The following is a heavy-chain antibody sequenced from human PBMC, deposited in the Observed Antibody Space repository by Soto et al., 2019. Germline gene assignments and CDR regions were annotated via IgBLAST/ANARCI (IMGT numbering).Heavy chain of an antibody. CDR3: VRARGFPDSFDL. D-gene: IGHD3-10*01. CDR1: VSNNSLLR. J-gene: IGHJ3*01. Sequence: HLGGPLRLSCEASVSNNSLLRLHRVCHAPGKGLVWVSHINGDASTIVYADSVKGRFTVSRDNAKNTLYLQLNSLRVEDTAVYFCVRARGFPDSFDLWGQGTMVTVSS. CDR2: INGDASTI. V-gene: IGHV3-74*01.